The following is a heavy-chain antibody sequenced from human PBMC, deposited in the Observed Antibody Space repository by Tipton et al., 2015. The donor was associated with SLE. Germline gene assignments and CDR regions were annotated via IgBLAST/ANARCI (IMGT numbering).Heavy chain of an antibody. V-gene: IGHV3-30*04. CDR1: GFTFSNYA. J-gene: IGHJ4*02. D-gene: IGHD2-21*01. Sequence: RSLRLSCAASGFTFSNYAMHWVRQAPGKGLEWVALISYDGSDKYYPDSVKGRFTISRDNFKNTLFLQMDSLRPDDTAVYYCARDLGGHIVVQYFFDYWGQGTLVTVSS. CDR3: ARDLGGHIVVQYFFDY. CDR2: ISYDGSDK.